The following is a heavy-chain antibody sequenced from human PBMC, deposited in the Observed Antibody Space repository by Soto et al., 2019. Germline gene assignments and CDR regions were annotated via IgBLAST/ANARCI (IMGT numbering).Heavy chain of an antibody. V-gene: IGHV1-46*01. J-gene: IGHJ5*02. Sequence: ASVKVSCKAVGYTFTNYYIHWVRQAPGQGLEWMGLIKPSDGSTTYAQKFQGRVTMTRDTSTSTVYMELSSLRSEDTAVYYCASGLYCSSTSCYLDPWGQGTLVTVSS. D-gene: IGHD2-2*01. CDR3: ASGLYCSSTSCYLDP. CDR1: GYTFTNYY. CDR2: IKPSDGST.